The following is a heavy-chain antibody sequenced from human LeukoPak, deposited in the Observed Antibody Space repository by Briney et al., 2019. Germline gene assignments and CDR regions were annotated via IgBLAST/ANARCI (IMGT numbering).Heavy chain of an antibody. CDR1: GGSITTSNYY. V-gene: IGHV4-39*01. CDR3: ARQVQGVIRPDY. J-gene: IGHJ4*02. D-gene: IGHD1-1*01. CDR2: IYYSGST. Sequence: SETLSLTCTVSGGSITTSNYYWGWIRPPPGKGLEWIGTIYYSGSTYYNPSLKSRVTVSVDTSKNQFSLKLSSVTAADTAVYYCARQVQGVIRPDYWGQGTLVTVSS.